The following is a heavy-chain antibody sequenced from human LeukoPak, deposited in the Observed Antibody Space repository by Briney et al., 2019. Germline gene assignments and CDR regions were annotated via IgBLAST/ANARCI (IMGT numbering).Heavy chain of an antibody. CDR1: GGSFSGYY. CDR3: ARGYGSG. CDR2: ISHSGST. Sequence: SETLSLTCAVYGGSFSGYYWSWIRQPPGKGLEWIGEISHSGSTNYNPSLKSRVTISVDTSKNQFSLKLSSVTAADTAVYYCARGYGSGWGQGTLVTVSS. D-gene: IGHD3-10*01. J-gene: IGHJ4*02. V-gene: IGHV4-34*01.